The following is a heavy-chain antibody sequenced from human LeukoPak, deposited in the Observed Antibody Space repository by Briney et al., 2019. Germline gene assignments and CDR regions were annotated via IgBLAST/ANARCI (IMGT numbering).Heavy chain of an antibody. CDR1: GFSFSSYS. D-gene: IGHD6-13*01. V-gene: IGHV3-21*01. CDR3: ARDGIAAAGTRGPYYYGMDV. CDR2: ISSSSSYI. J-gene: IGHJ6*02. Sequence: GGSLRLSCAASGFSFSSYSINWFRQAPGKGLEWVSSISSSSSYIYYADSVKGRFTISRDNAKNSLYLQMNSLRAEDTAVYYCARDGIAAAGTRGPYYYGMDVWGQGTTVTVSS.